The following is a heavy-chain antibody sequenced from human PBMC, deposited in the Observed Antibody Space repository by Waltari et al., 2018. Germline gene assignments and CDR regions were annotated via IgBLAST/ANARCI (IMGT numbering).Heavy chain of an antibody. CDR2: RKQDGSEK. J-gene: IGHJ4*02. CDR3: ARDHTGTMAGLRYFDWPSDY. Sequence: EVQLVESGGGLVQPGGSLRLSCAASGFTFSSYWMSWVRQAPGKGLEWVANRKQDGSEKYYVDSVKGRFTISRDNAKNSLYLQMNSLRAEDTAVYYCARDHTGTMAGLRYFDWPSDYWGQGTLVTVSS. D-gene: IGHD3-9*01. V-gene: IGHV3-7*01. CDR1: GFTFSSYW.